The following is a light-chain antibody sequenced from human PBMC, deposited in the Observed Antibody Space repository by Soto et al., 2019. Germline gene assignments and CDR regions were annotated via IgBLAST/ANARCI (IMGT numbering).Light chain of an antibody. CDR3: SSYTRSNTLV. V-gene: IGLV2-14*01. CDR1: SSDVGAYNY. J-gene: IGLJ2*01. CDR2: EVS. Sequence: QSVLTQPASVSGSPGQSITISCTGTSSDVGAYNYVSWYQQHPGKAPKLMIFEVSDRPSGVSNRFSGSKSGNTASLTISGLQAEDEADYYCSSYTRSNTLVFGGGTKLPVL.